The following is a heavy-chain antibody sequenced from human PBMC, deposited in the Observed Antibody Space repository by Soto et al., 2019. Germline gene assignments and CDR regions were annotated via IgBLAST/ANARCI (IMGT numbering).Heavy chain of an antibody. Sequence: EVQLVESGGGLVQPGGSLRLSCAASGFTVSSNYMSWVRQAPGKGLEWVSVIYSGGSTYCADSVKGRFTISRHNSKNTLYLQMNSLRAEDTAVYYCARGYCSGGSCWEGYYFDYWGQGTLVTVSS. CDR2: IYSGGST. J-gene: IGHJ4*02. CDR1: GFTVSSNY. V-gene: IGHV3-53*04. D-gene: IGHD2-15*01. CDR3: ARGYCSGGSCWEGYYFDY.